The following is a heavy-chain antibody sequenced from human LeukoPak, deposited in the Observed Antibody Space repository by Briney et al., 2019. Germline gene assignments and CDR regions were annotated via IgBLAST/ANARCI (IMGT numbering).Heavy chain of an antibody. CDR3: ARDFGKYFDH. CDR1: GFTVSSSY. Sequence: GGSLRLSCAASGFTVSSSYMSWVRQAPGKGLEWVSINYSGGNTCYADSVKGRFNISRDNYKNTLNLQMNSLRAEDTAVYYCARDFGKYFDHWGQGTLGTVSS. CDR2: NYSGGNT. D-gene: IGHD1-14*01. V-gene: IGHV3-66*01. J-gene: IGHJ4*02.